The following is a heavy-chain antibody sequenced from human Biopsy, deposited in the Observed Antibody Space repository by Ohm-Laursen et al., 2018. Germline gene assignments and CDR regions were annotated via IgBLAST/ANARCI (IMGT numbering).Heavy chain of an antibody. J-gene: IGHJ5*02. CDR2: INAKTGDT. CDR1: GYTFSSYH. CDR3: TRGGYYYDSLAYYYWFDP. V-gene: IGHV1-2*02. D-gene: IGHD3-22*01. Sequence: ASVKVSCKVSGYTFSSYHVHWVRQAPGQGLEWMGWINAKTGDTNYAQKFQGRVTMTRDTSTSSDYMDLSSLRSDDTAVYYCTRGGYYYDSLAYYYWFDPWGPGTLATVSS.